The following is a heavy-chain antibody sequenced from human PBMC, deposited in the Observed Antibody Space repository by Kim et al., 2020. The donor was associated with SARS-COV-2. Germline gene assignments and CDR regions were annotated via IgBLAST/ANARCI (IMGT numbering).Heavy chain of an antibody. Sequence: GGSLRLSCAASGFTFSSYWMSWVRQAPVKGLEWVANIKQDGSEKYYVDSVKGRFTISRDNAKNSLYLQMNSLRAEDTAVYYCARLAALESDYFDYWGQGTLVTVSS. CDR2: IKQDGSEK. J-gene: IGHJ4*02. D-gene: IGHD6-6*01. CDR3: ARLAALESDYFDY. CDR1: GFTFSSYW. V-gene: IGHV3-7*03.